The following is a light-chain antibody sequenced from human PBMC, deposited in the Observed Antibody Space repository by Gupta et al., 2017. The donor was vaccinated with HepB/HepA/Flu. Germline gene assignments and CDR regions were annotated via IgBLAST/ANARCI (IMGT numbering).Light chain of an antibody. V-gene: IGKV1-33*01. CDR2: DAS. CDR3: QQYDNLPPLFT. Sequence: DIQMTQSPSSLSASVGDRVTITCQASQDISNYLNWYQQKPGKAPKLLIYDASNLETGVPSRFSGSGSGTDFXFTISSXQPEDIATYYCQQYDNLPPLFTFGXGTKVDIK. J-gene: IGKJ3*01. CDR1: QDISNY.